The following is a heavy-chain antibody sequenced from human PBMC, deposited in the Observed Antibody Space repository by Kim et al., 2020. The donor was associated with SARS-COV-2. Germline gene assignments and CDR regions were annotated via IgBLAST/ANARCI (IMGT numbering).Heavy chain of an antibody. V-gene: IGHV4-31*03. Sequence: SETLSLTCTVSGGSISSGCYYWSWIRQHPGKGLEWIGYIYYSGSTYYNPSLKRRVTISVDTSKNQLSLKLSSVTAADTAVYYCARVLAAITIFGVVIVYWLAPWGQDTRVPVSS. D-gene: IGHD3-3*01. CDR3: ARVLAAITIFGVVIVYWLAP. J-gene: IGHJ5*02. CDR1: GGSISSGCYY. CDR2: IYYSGST.